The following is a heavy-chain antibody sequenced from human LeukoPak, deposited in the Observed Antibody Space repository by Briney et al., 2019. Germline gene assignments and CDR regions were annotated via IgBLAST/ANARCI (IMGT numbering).Heavy chain of an antibody. CDR1: GGSISSYY. CDR2: IYYSGST. CDR3: ARSDCATTSCSNFYGMDV. V-gene: IGHV4-59*04. D-gene: IGHD2-2*01. Sequence: SETLSLTCTVSGGSISSYYWSWIRQPPGKGLEWIGNIYYSGSTYYNPSLKSRVTISVDTSKNQFSLKLSSVTAADTAVYFCARSDCATTSCSNFYGMDVWGQGTTFIVSS. J-gene: IGHJ6*02.